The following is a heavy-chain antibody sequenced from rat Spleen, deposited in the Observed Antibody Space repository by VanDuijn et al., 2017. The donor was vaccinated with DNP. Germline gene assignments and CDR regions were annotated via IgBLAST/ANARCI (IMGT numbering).Heavy chain of an antibody. V-gene: IGHV2-15*01. D-gene: IGHD1-5*01. Sequence: QVQLKESGPGLVQPSRTLSLTCTVSGFSLTSYGVSWVRQPPGKGLEWIAAIWSGGSTDYNSALKSRLSISRDTFKSQVFLKMNSLQTEDTAIYFCTRGYRYNPPYAMDVWGQGTAVTVSS. J-gene: IGHJ4*01. CDR1: GFSLTSYG. CDR3: TRGYRYNPPYAMDV. CDR2: IWSGGST.